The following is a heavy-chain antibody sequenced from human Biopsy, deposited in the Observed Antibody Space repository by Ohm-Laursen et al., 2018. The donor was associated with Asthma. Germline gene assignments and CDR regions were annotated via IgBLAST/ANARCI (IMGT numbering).Heavy chain of an antibody. CDR2: INPPTGDT. Sequence: GSSVKVSCNASGYTFTSYYIHWVRQAPGQGLEWVGIINPPTGDTSYAQKFLGRVIVTRDTSTSTVYMELSSLRSEDTAVYYCALSQFDYWGQGTLVTVSS. CDR1: GYTFTSYY. V-gene: IGHV1-46*01. CDR3: ALSQFDY. J-gene: IGHJ4*02.